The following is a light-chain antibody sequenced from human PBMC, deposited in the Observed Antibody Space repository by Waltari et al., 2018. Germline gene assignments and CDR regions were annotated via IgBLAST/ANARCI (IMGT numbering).Light chain of an antibody. CDR2: RDS. CDR3: QVWDSSVV. J-gene: IGLJ2*01. V-gene: IGLV3-9*01. CDR1: NIGSKN. Sequence: SSELTQPLSVSVALGQTAKITCRGSNIGSKNVHWYQQKPGQAPVLVIYRDSLRPSGIPERFSGSNSGNTAFLTISSAQAGDEADYYCQVWDSSVVFGGGTKLTVL.